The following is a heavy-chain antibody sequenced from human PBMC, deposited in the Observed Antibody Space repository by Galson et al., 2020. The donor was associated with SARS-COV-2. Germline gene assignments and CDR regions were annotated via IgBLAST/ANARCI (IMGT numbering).Heavy chain of an antibody. CDR1: GASISSNNW. V-gene: IGHV4-4*02. Sequence: ASETLSLTCAVSGASISSNNWWTWVRQPPGKGLEWIGEIYHSGTTNYNPSLKSRVTISVDKSKNQVLLKLNSVTAADTAVYYCARPTAGSLVDYWGQGSLVTVSS. D-gene: IGHD6-25*01. J-gene: IGHJ4*02. CDR2: IYHSGTT. CDR3: ARPTAGSLVDY.